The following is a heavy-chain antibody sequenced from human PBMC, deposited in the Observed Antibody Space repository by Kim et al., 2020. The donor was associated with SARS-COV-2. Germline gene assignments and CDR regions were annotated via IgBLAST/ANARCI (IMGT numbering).Heavy chain of an antibody. CDR2: IIPIFGTA. Sequence: SVKVSCKASGGTFSSYAISWVRQAPGQGLEWMGGIIPIFGTANYAQKFQGRVTITADESTSTAYMELSSLRSEDTAVYYCARDRYDSSGLNWFDPWGQGTLVTVSS. CDR1: GGTFSSYA. J-gene: IGHJ5*02. CDR3: ARDRYDSSGLNWFDP. V-gene: IGHV1-69*13. D-gene: IGHD3-22*01.